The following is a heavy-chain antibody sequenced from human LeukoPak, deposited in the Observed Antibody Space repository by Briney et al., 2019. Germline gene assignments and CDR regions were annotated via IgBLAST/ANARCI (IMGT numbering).Heavy chain of an antibody. CDR2: IREDGSEK. D-gene: IGHD2-8*02. CDR3: ATDRGWFILDY. V-gene: IGHV3-7*01. Sequence: PGGSLRLSCTAPDFVLNAYWMTWVRQAPGKGLEWVANIREDGSEKYYVDSVKGRFTISRDNAKKSVYLQMNSLRVEDTAMYYCATDRGWFILDYWGQGSLVTVSS. CDR1: DFVLNAYW. J-gene: IGHJ4*02.